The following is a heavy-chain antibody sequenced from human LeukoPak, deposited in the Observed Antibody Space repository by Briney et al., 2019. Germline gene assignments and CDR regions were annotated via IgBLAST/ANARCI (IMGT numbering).Heavy chain of an antibody. Sequence: SETLSLTCTVSGGSISSYYWSWIRQPAGKGLEWIGRIYTSGSTNYNPSLKSRVTMSVDTSKNQFSLKLSSVTAADTAVYYCAREIIGSGSYYNLHFDYWGQGTLVTVSS. CDR3: AREIIGSGSYYNLHFDY. V-gene: IGHV4-4*07. J-gene: IGHJ4*02. CDR1: GGSISSYY. D-gene: IGHD3-10*01. CDR2: IYTSGST.